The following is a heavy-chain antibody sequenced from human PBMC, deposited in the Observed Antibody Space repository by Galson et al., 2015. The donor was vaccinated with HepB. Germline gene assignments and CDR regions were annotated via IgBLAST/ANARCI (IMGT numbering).Heavy chain of an antibody. J-gene: IGHJ4*02. V-gene: IGHV1-18*01. CDR2: ISAYNGNT. Sequence: SVKVSCKASGYTFTSYGISWVRQAPGQGLEWMGWISAYNGNTNYAQKLQGRVTMTTDTSTSTAYMELRSLRSDDTAVYYCAGPAGYDSSGYYDYWGQGTLVTVSS. CDR3: AGPAGYDSSGYYDY. D-gene: IGHD3-22*01. CDR1: GYTFTSYG.